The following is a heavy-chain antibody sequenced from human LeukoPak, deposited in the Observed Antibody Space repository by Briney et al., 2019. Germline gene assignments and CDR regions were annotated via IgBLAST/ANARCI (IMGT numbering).Heavy chain of an antibody. CDR2: IKKSENT. D-gene: IGHD5-24*01. CDR3: ARECLTKAYNPLGY. CDR1: GGSFSANY. J-gene: IGHJ1*01. Sequence: SETLSLTCAVYGGSFSANYWTWVRQPPGLGLEWIGEIKKSENTNYNPSLKSRSTISIDTSKTQISLKLTLVTAADTAVYYCARECLTKAYNPLGYWSQSTLVSVSS. V-gene: IGHV4-34*01.